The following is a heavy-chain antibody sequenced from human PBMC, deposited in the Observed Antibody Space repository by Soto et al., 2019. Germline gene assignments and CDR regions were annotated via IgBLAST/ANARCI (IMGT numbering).Heavy chain of an antibody. D-gene: IGHD3-16*01. CDR3: ATSSERLSMITLGGLNPLGFAY. Sequence: EAQLLESGGGLVQPGGSLRLSCVASGFTFNNYDVSWVRRAPGEGLEWVSTISDTGGDTYYGDSVKGRFSISRDKSRRTVFLQMHSLRVDDTALYYCATSSERLSMITLGGLNPLGFAYWGQGILVTVSS. J-gene: IGHJ4*02. V-gene: IGHV3-23*01. CDR2: ISDTGGDT. CDR1: GFTFNNYD.